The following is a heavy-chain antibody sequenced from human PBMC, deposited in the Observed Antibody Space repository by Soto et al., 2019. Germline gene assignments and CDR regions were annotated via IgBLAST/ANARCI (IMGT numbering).Heavy chain of an antibody. Sequence: QVQLVESGGGVVQPGRSLRLSCAASGFTFSSYGMHWVRQAPGKGLEWVAVISYDGSNKYYADSVKGRFTISRDNSKNTLYLQMNSLGAEDTAVYYCAKKKNLGYSYGYDSGDWYFDLWGRGTLVTVSS. D-gene: IGHD5-18*01. CDR3: AKKKNLGYSYGYDSGDWYFDL. V-gene: IGHV3-30*18. CDR1: GFTFSSYG. J-gene: IGHJ2*01. CDR2: ISYDGSNK.